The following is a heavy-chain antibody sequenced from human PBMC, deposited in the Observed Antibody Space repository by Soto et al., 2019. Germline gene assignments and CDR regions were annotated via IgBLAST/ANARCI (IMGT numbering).Heavy chain of an antibody. Sequence: QVQLQESGPGLVKPSQTLSLTCTVSGGSISSCGYYWSWIRQHPGKGLEWIGYIYYSGSTYYNPSLKSRVTISVDTSKNQFSLKLSSVTAADTAVYYCARMDPGDAYCGGDCYYYFDYWGQGTLVTVSS. V-gene: IGHV4-31*03. CDR2: IYYSGST. D-gene: IGHD2-21*02. CDR3: ARMDPGDAYCGGDCYYYFDY. CDR1: GGSISSCGYY. J-gene: IGHJ4*02.